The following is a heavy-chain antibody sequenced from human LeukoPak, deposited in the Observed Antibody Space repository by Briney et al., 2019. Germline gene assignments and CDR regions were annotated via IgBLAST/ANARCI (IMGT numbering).Heavy chain of an antibody. CDR1: GGTSSNYA. CDR2: IIRIFGTA. V-gene: IGHV1-69*13. CDR3: ARGLEVSSSSWDYYYYYYMDV. D-gene: IGHD6-13*01. Sequence: SVKVSCKASGGTSSNYAISWVRQAPAQGLEWMGGIIRIFGTANYAQKFQGRVTITADESTSTAYMELSSLRSEDTAVYYCARGLEVSSSSWDYYYYYYMDVWGKGTTVTISS. J-gene: IGHJ6*03.